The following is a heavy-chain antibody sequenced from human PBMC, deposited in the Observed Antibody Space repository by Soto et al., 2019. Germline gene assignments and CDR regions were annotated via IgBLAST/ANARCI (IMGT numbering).Heavy chain of an antibody. CDR1: GYSFTSYW. CDR2: IDPSDSYT. V-gene: IGHV5-10-1*01. D-gene: IGHD2-2*01. CDR3: AREADIVVVPAARMSWFDP. Sequence: PGESLKISCKGSGYSFTSYWISWVRQMPGKGLEWMGRIDPSDSYTNYSPSFQGHVTISADKSISTAYLQWSSLKASDTAMYYCAREADIVVVPAARMSWFDPWGQGTLVTVSS. J-gene: IGHJ5*02.